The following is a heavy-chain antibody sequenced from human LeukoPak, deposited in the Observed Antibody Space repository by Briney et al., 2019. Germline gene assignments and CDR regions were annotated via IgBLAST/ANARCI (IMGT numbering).Heavy chain of an antibody. CDR3: ARSVSSTSWEFDY. CDR1: GFTFSSYS. Sequence: GGSLRLSCAASGFTFSSYSMNWVRQAPGKGLEWVSSISSSSSYIYYADSVKGRFTISRDNAKNSLYPQMNSLRAEDTAVYYCARSVSSTSWEFDYWGQGTLVTVSS. CDR2: ISSSSSYI. D-gene: IGHD2-2*01. V-gene: IGHV3-21*01. J-gene: IGHJ4*02.